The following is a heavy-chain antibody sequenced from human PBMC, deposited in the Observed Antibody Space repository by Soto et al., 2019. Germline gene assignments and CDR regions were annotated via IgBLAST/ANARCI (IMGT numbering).Heavy chain of an antibody. Sequence: QVQLVESGGGVVQPGRSLRLSCAASGFTFSSYAMHWVRQAPGKGLEWVAVISYDGSNKYYADSMKGRFTISRDNSKNTLYLQMNSLRAEDTAVYYCARDRSGYQGGYYFDYWGQGTLVTVSS. CDR3: ARDRSGYQGGYYFDY. CDR2: ISYDGSNK. J-gene: IGHJ4*02. CDR1: GFTFSSYA. D-gene: IGHD5-12*01. V-gene: IGHV3-30-3*01.